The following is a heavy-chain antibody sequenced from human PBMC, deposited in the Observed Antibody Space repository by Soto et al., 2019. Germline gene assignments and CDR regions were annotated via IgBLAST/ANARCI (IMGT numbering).Heavy chain of an antibody. D-gene: IGHD6-19*01. Sequence: EVQLVESGGGLVKPGGSLRVSCAASGFTFTYAWMHWVRQAPGKGLEWVGRIKNKIDGGTTDYAAPVEGRFSISRDDSKNTLCLQMNSLETEDTAVYYCTSSYSSGGAFDYWGRGTLVTDSS. CDR3: TSSYSSGGAFDY. CDR1: GFTFTYAW. CDR2: IKNKIDGGTT. V-gene: IGHV3-15*07. J-gene: IGHJ4*02.